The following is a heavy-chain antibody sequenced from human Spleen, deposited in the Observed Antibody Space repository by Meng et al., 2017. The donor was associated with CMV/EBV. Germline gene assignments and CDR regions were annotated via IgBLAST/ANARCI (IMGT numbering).Heavy chain of an antibody. CDR3: AKMGVGYFYGMDV. Sequence: ASVKVSCKASGYTFTGYYIHWVRRAPGQGPEWMGWINPKSSGTHYSQKFQGRVTMTRDTSSSTAYMELKRLRADDTAVYCCAKMGVGYFYGMDVWGQGTTVTVSS. J-gene: IGHJ6*02. D-gene: IGHD1-26*01. V-gene: IGHV1-2*02. CDR2: INPKSSGT. CDR1: GYTFTGYY.